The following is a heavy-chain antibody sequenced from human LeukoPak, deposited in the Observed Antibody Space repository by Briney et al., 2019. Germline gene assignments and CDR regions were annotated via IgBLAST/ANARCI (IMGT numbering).Heavy chain of an antibody. D-gene: IGHD1-26*01. CDR2: ISGSGDST. CDR1: GFTFSSYA. V-gene: IGHV3-23*01. CDR3: AKGISGSSTSDY. Sequence: GGSLRLSCAASGFTFSSYAMSWVRQAPGKGLEWVSAISGSGDSTYYADSVKGRFTISRDNSKNTLYLQMNSLRVEDTAVYYCAKGISGSSTSDYWGQGTLVTVSS. J-gene: IGHJ4*02.